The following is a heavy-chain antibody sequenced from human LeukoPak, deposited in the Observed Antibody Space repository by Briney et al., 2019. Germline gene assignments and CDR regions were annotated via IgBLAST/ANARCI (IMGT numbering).Heavy chain of an antibody. CDR1: GYTLSESS. J-gene: IGHJ4*02. CDR3: AIDRYDRGVEDY. Sequence: ASVKVSCKVSGYTLSESSMHWVRQAPGKGLEWMGGFDPEDGETIYALEFQGRITMTEDATSDTAYMELSSLRSDDTAVYYCAIDRYDRGVEDYWSQGTLVTVSS. V-gene: IGHV1-24*01. CDR2: FDPEDGET. D-gene: IGHD3-22*01.